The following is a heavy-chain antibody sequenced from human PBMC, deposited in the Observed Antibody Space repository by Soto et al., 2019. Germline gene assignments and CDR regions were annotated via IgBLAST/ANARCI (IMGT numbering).Heavy chain of an antibody. Sequence: GGSLRLSCKASGFDFSTYSMNWVRQAPGKGLEWIAYVSMDSDTIHYADSVKGRFTISRDDPENSLYLQMNSLRDEDTATYYCARLYYDYVWGQGTTITVSS. CDR2: VSMDSDTI. CDR1: GFDFSTYS. V-gene: IGHV3-48*02. J-gene: IGHJ6*02. CDR3: ARLYYDYV. D-gene: IGHD3-3*01.